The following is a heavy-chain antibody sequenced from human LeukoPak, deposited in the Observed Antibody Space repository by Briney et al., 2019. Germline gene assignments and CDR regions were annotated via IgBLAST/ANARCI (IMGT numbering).Heavy chain of an antibody. CDR1: GGSISSYY. D-gene: IGHD1-20*01. V-gene: IGHV4-4*07. CDR2: IYTSGST. Sequence: PSETLSLTCTVSGGSISSYYWSWIRQPAGKGLEWIGRIYTSGSTNYNPSLKSRVTISVDKSKNQFSLKLSSVTAADTAVYCCARDKGGITGTTRYFDYWGQGTLVTVSS. CDR3: ARDKGGITGTTRYFDY. J-gene: IGHJ4*02.